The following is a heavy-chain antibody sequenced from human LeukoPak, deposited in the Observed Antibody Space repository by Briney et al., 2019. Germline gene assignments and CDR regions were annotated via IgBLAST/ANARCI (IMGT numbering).Heavy chain of an antibody. D-gene: IGHD5-18*01. CDR2: IYYSGST. Sequence: SETLSLTCTVSGGSISSGGYYWSWIRQHPGKGLEWIGYIYYSGSTYYNPSLKSRVTISVDTSKNQFSLKLSSVTAADTAVYYCAREASVQLQRAFDIWGQGTMVTVSS. CDR3: AREASVQLQRAFDI. CDR1: GGSISSGGYY. J-gene: IGHJ3*02. V-gene: IGHV4-31*03.